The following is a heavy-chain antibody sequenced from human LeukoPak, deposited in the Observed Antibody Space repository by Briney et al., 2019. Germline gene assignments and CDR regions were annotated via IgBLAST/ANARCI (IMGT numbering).Heavy chain of an antibody. CDR3: IRKMLIDGYNVIDY. CDR1: RCTFSGSA. V-gene: IGHV3-73*01. D-gene: IGHD5-24*01. CDR2: IRDKANSYAT. J-gene: IGHJ4*02. Sequence: GGSLRLSCAASRCTFSGSAMHWVGQASGKGLEWVGRIRDKANSYATAYGASVEGRFTISRDDSKYTAYLQLNSLKTEHSAVYYRIRKMLIDGYNVIDYWGQGTLVTVSS.